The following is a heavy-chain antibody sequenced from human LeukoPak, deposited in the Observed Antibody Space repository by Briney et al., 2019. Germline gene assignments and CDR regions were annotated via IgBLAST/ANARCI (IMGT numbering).Heavy chain of an antibody. D-gene: IGHD6-25*01. V-gene: IGHV3-64D*09. J-gene: IGHJ4*02. CDR2: ITTNGGST. Sequence: GGSLRLSCAASGFTFNSYCMHWVRQAPGKGLEYVSAITTNGGSTYYADSVKGRFTISRDNSKNTLYLQVSSLRAEDTAVYYCVKRSGSSSGWIDYWGQGTLVTVSS. CDR3: VKRSGSSSGWIDY. CDR1: GFTFNSYC.